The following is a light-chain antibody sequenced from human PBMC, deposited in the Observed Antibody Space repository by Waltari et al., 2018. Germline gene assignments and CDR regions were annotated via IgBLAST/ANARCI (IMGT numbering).Light chain of an antibody. CDR1: SSDVGSYNL. J-gene: IGLJ2*01. CDR2: EVT. V-gene: IGLV2-23*02. CDR3: CSYAGASTHVV. Sequence: QSALTQPASVSGSPGQSITISCTGTSSDVGSYNLVSWYQQHPGKAPKLMIYEVTKRPSGGSNRFAGSKSDNTASLTISGLHAEGESDYYCCSYAGASTHVVFGGGTKVTVL.